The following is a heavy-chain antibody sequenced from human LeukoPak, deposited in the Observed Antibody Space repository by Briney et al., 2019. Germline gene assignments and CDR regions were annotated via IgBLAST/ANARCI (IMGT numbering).Heavy chain of an antibody. J-gene: IGHJ4*02. CDR2: IRSKAYGGTT. CDR1: GFTFGDYA. Sequence: GGSLRLSCTASGFTFGDYAMSSVRQAPGKGLEWVSFIRSKAYGGTTEYAASVKGRFTISRDDSKSIAYLQMNSLKTEDTAVYYCTRVSLVAASVFFDYWGQGTLVTVSS. D-gene: IGHD2-15*01. V-gene: IGHV3-49*04. CDR3: TRVSLVAASVFFDY.